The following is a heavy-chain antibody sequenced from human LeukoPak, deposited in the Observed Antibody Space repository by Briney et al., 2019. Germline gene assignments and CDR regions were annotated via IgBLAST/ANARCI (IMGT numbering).Heavy chain of an antibody. CDR2: ISSSSSTI. V-gene: IGHV3-48*01. J-gene: IGHJ4*02. D-gene: IGHD5-18*01. CDR3: ARGGIQLWLRN. Sequence: GGSLRLSCAASGFTFSSYSMNWVRQAPGKGLEWVSYISSSSSTIYYADSVEGRFTISRDNAKNSLYLQMNSLRAEDTAVYYCARGGIQLWLRNWGQGTLVTVSS. CDR1: GFTFSSYS.